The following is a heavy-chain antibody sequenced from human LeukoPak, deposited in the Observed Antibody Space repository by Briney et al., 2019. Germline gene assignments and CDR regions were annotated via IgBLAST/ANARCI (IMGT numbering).Heavy chain of an antibody. CDR1: GFTFSSYS. CDR2: IGTSSSII. V-gene: IGHV3-48*02. D-gene: IGHD4-23*01. CDR3: ARHDYAGNSGDY. Sequence: PGGSLRLCCAASGFTFSSYSMKWVRQTPGKGLEWVSYIGTSSSIIYYADSVKGRFTISRDNAKNSLYLQMNSLRDEDTAVYYCARHDYAGNSGDYWGQGTLVTVSS. J-gene: IGHJ4*02.